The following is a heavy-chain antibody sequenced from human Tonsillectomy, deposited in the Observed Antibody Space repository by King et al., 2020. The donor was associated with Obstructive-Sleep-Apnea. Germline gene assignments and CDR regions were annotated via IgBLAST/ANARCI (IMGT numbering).Heavy chain of an antibody. J-gene: IGHJ6*02. D-gene: IGHD1-26*01. Sequence: QLVQSGGGVVQPGRSLRLSCAASGFTFNRCAMHWVRQAPCKGLEWVALISYDGSDKYYAHSLKGRFTISRDNSKDTLYLQMNSLRAEDTALYYCARGGPTYYYYAMDVWGQGTTVTVSS. CDR3: ARGGPTYYYYAMDV. V-gene: IGHV3-30*04. CDR1: GFTFNRCA. CDR2: ISYDGSDK.